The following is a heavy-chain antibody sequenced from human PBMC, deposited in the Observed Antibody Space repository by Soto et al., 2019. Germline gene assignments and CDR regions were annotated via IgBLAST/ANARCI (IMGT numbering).Heavy chain of an antibody. CDR1: GYTFTSYD. D-gene: IGHD1-7*01. CDR3: ARGLELELHGSTLEGPDVDY. J-gene: IGHJ4*02. Sequence: QVQLVQSGAEVKKPGASVKVSCKASGYTFTSYDINWVRQATGQGLEWMGWMNPNSGNTGDAQKFQGRVTMTRNTPISTAYMELNSLRSEDTAVYYCARGLELELHGSTLEGPDVDYGGQGTLVTVSS. V-gene: IGHV1-8*01. CDR2: MNPNSGNT.